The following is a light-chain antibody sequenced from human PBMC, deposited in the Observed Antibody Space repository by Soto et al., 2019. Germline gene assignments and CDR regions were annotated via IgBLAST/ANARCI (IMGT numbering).Light chain of an antibody. Sequence: EIVMTQSPATLSVSPREGATLSCRANQRVSSHLAWYQHKPGQAPRLLIHAASTRAPGVPVRFSGSGSGTEFTLTISSLQSEDFAVYYCQQYNRWPFPFGQGTKLEIK. CDR1: QRVSSH. CDR2: AAS. J-gene: IGKJ2*01. CDR3: QQYNRWPFP. V-gene: IGKV3-15*01.